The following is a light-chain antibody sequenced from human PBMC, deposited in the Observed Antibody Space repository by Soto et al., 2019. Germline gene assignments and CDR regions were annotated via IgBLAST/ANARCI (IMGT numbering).Light chain of an antibody. CDR1: SSDVGRYNY. V-gene: IGLV2-11*01. Sequence: QSALTQPRSVSGSPGQSITISCPGTSSDVGRYNYVSWYRQHPGKAPKLMIYDVSKRPSGVPDRFSGSKSGNTASLTISGLQAEDEADYYCCSYAGSYTHYVFGTGTKLTVL. CDR2: DVS. CDR3: CSYAGSYTHYV. J-gene: IGLJ1*01.